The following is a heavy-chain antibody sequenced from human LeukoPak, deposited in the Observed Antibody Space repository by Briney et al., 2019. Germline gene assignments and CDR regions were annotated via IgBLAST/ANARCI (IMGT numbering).Heavy chain of an antibody. V-gene: IGHV4-34*01. CDR3: ARRRGYSYGYGLDY. J-gene: IGHJ4*02. Sequence: PSETLSLTCAVYGGSFSGYYWSWIRQPPGKGLEWIGEINHSGSTNYNPSLKSRVTISVDTSKNQFSLKLSSVTAADTAVYYCARRRGYSYGYGLDYWGQGTLVTVSS. CDR2: INHSGST. D-gene: IGHD5-18*01. CDR1: GGSFSGYY.